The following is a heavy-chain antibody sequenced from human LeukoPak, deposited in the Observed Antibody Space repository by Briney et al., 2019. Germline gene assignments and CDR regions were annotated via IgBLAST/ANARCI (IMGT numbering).Heavy chain of an antibody. CDR3: ARGTPSSSGWLYYGMDV. Sequence: GGSLRLSCAASGFTFSSYGMHWVRQAPGKGLEWVAFIRYDGSNKYYADSVKGRFTISRDNSKNTLFLQMSSLRAEGAAVYYCARGTPSSSGWLYYGMDVWGQGTTVTVSS. D-gene: IGHD6-19*01. CDR1: GFTFSSYG. V-gene: IGHV3-30*02. CDR2: IRYDGSNK. J-gene: IGHJ6*02.